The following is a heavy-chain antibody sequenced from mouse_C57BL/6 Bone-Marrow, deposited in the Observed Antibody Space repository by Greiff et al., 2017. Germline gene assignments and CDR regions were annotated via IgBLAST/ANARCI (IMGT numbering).Heavy chain of an antibody. D-gene: IGHD1-1*01. V-gene: IGHV2-9-1*01. Sequence: VKLMESGPGLVAPSQSLSITCTVSGFSLTSYAISWVRQPPGKGLEWLGVIWPGGGTNYNSALKSRLSISKDNSKSQVFSKRNSLQTVDTARYYGARNNDCSSSYVYFDYWGQGTTLTVSS. CDR1: GFSLTSYA. CDR3: ARNNDCSSSYVYFDY. CDR2: IWPGGGT. J-gene: IGHJ2*01.